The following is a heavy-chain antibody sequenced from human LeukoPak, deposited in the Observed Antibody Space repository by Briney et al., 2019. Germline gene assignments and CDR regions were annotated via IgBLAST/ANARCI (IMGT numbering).Heavy chain of an antibody. CDR2: ISAYNGNT. D-gene: IGHD1-7*01. CDR1: GYTFTSYG. CDR3: ARDVLAGTTSKVDY. Sequence: ASVKVSCKASGYTFTSYGISWVRQAPGQGLEWMGWISAYNGNTNYAQKLQGRVTMTTDKSTSTAYMELRSLRSDDTAVYYCARDVLAGTTSKVDYWGQGTLVTVSS. J-gene: IGHJ4*02. V-gene: IGHV1-18*01.